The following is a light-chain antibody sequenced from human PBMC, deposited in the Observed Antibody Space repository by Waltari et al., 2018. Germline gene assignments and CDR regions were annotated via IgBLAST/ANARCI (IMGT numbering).Light chain of an antibody. Sequence: DIQMTQSPSPLSASVGDRVTITCRASQSLSIWLAWYQQKPGKAPKLLISKPFSLESGVPSRFSGSGSGTEFTLTISNLQPDDFATYYCQHYNNYPVAFGQGTKLEI. J-gene: IGKJ2*01. V-gene: IGKV1-5*03. CDR3: QHYNNYPVA. CDR2: KPF. CDR1: QSLSIW.